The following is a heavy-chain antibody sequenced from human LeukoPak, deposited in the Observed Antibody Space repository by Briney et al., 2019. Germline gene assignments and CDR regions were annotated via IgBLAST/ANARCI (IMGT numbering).Heavy chain of an antibody. CDR2: ILFDGNNK. CDR3: AKDRNIGIFDY. V-gene: IGHV3-33*06. D-gene: IGHD2/OR15-2a*01. J-gene: IGHJ4*02. CDR1: GFTFSTYG. Sequence: PGRSLRLSCAASGFTFSTYGMHWVRQAPGKGLEWVAVILFDGNNKYYADSVKGRFTISRDNSKNTLHLQMNSLRAEDTAVYYCAKDRNIGIFDYWGQGTLVTVSS.